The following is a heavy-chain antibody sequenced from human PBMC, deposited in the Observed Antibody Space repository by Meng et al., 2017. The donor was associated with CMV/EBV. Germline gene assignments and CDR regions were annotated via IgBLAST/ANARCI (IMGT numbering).Heavy chain of an antibody. V-gene: IGHV1-18*01. CDR3: ARDTMMIMSFDH. CDR1: GYTFTHHG. Sequence: QVQLVQSGAEVRKPGASVKAYCKASGYTFTHHGISWVRQAPGQGLEWMGWISGYNDNTKYARHLQGRVTMTTDTSTNTAYMELRSLRSDDTAIYYCARDTMMIMSFDHWGPGTLVTVSS. D-gene: IGHD3-22*01. J-gene: IGHJ4*02. CDR2: ISGYNDNT.